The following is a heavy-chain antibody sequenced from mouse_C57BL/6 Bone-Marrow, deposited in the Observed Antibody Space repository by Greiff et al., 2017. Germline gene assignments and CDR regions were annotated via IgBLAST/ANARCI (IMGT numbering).Heavy chain of an antibody. Sequence: QVQLQQPGAELVKPGASVKLSCKASGYTFTSYWMHWVKQRPGQGLEWIGMIHPNSGSTNYNEKFKSKATLTVDKSSSTAYMQLSSLTSEDSAIYYCAYDYDGAMDYWGQGTSVTVSS. V-gene: IGHV1-64*01. J-gene: IGHJ4*01. D-gene: IGHD2-4*01. CDR1: GYTFTSYW. CDR3: AYDYDGAMDY. CDR2: IHPNSGST.